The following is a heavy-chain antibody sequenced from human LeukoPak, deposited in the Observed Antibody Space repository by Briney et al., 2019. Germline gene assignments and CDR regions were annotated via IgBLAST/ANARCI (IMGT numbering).Heavy chain of an antibody. CDR1: GGSISSYY. J-gene: IGHJ4*02. CDR2: IYYSGST. V-gene: IGHV4-59*08. D-gene: IGHD2-15*01. Sequence: SETLSLTCTVSGGSISSYYWSWIRQPPGKGLEWIGYIYYSGSTNYKPSVKSRVTISVDTSKNQFSLKLSSVTAADTAVYYCARNSCPSGSCYENRGYFDYWGQGTLVTVSS. CDR3: ARNSCPSGSCYENRGYFDY.